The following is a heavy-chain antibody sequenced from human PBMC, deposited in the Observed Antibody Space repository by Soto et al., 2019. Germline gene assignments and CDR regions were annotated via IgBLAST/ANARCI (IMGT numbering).Heavy chain of an antibody. CDR1: GFSITNYP. D-gene: IGHD3-10*01. CDR3: AKDLFEWFGESSSYYYGMDV. CDR2: ISHSGGST. V-gene: IGHV3-23*01. Sequence: EMQLLESGGGLVQPGGSLRLSCAASGFSITNYPMRWVRQAPGKGPEWVSTISHSGGSTYYADSVKGRFTISRDNSKNTLSLQMSGLRAEDTAVYYCAKDLFEWFGESSSYYYGMDVWGQGTTVTVSS. J-gene: IGHJ6*02.